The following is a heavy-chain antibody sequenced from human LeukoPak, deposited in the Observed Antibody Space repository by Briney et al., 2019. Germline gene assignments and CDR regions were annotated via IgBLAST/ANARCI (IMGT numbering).Heavy chain of an antibody. V-gene: IGHV4-30-4*08. CDR1: GGSISSSSYY. Sequence: SETLSLTCTVSGGSISSSSYYWSWIRQPPGKGLEWIGHIYYTGSTSYNPSLKSRLTISVHTSKNQFSLKLSSVTAADTAAYYCARSHFDWYIPLQWDQGTLVTVSS. CDR3: ARSHFDWYIPLQ. CDR2: IYYTGST. D-gene: IGHD3-9*01. J-gene: IGHJ1*01.